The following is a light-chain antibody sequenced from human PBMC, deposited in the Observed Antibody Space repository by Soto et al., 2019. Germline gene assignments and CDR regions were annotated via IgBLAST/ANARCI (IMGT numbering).Light chain of an antibody. CDR2: GAS. V-gene: IGKV3-15*01. Sequence: EIVMTQSPATLSVSPGERATLSCRASQSVSSNLAWYQQKPGQAPRLLIYGASTRATGIPARFSGSGSGTEFTPTISSLQSEDFAVYYCQQYNNWLWTFGQGTKVEI. J-gene: IGKJ1*01. CDR1: QSVSSN. CDR3: QQYNNWLWT.